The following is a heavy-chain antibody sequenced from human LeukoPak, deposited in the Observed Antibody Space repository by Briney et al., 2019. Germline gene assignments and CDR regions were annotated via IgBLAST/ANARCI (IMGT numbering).Heavy chain of an antibody. CDR1: GFTFSNAW. CDR3: TTDLPMIVVAPVY. V-gene: IGHV3-15*01. J-gene: IGHJ4*02. CDR2: IKSKTDGGTT. Sequence: GGSLRLSCAASGFTFSNAWMSWVRQAPGKGLEWVGRIKSKTDGGTTDYAAPVKGRFTISRDDSKNTLYLQMNSLKTEDTAVYYCTTDLPMIVVAPVYWGQGTLVTVSS. D-gene: IGHD3-22*01.